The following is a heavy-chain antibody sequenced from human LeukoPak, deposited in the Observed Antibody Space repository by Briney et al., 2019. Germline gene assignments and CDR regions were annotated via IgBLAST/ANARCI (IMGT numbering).Heavy chain of an antibody. Sequence: PSETLSLTCIVSGASISSYYWSWIRQPQGKGLEWIGHIYNSGSTRYNPSLKSRVAISVDTSNNQFSLNLNSVTVADTAVYYCASHTAGHGSGYWGHGILVTVSS. CDR2: IYNSGST. D-gene: IGHD5-24*01. J-gene: IGHJ4*01. V-gene: IGHV4-59*08. CDR3: ASHTAGHGSGY. CDR1: GASISSYY.